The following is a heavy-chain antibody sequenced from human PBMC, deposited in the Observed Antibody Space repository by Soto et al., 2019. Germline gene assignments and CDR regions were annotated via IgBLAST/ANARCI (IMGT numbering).Heavy chain of an antibody. CDR2: IYPGDSDT. V-gene: IGHV5-51*01. CDR1: GYSFTNYW. CDR3: ARRSREDIVVVPTAGDAFNV. J-gene: IGHJ3*01. Sequence: GESLKISCKGSGYSFTNYWLGWTRQMPGKGLEWMGLIYPGDSDTRYSPSFQGQVTFSADESTNTAYLQWTSLKASDTAMYYCARRSREDIVVVPTAGDAFNVWGQGTMVTVSS. D-gene: IGHD2-2*01.